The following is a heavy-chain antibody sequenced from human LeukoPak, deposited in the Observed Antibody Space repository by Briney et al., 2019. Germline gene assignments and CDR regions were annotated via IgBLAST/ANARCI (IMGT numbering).Heavy chain of an antibody. J-gene: IGHJ4*02. CDR1: GGSISDYY. CDR3: ARHTGIAAAGPYYFDY. Sequence: SETLSLTCTVSGGSISDYYWSWIRQPPGKGLEWIGWIFGSGSSNYNPSLKSRLTISVDTSKNQFSLKLSSVTAADTAVYYCARHTGIAAAGPYYFDYWGQGTLVTVSS. CDR2: IFGSGSS. V-gene: IGHV4-59*08. D-gene: IGHD6-13*01.